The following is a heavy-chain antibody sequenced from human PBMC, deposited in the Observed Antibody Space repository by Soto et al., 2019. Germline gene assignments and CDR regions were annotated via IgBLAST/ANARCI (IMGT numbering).Heavy chain of an antibody. CDR1: GFTFSSHR. Sequence: EVQLVESGGGLVQPGGSLRLSCAASGFTFSSHRMHWVRQAPGKGLVWVSHISTDGSSTYYADAVKGRFITSRDNAKNTLFLQMNSLRAEDTAVYYCARVGSTSWYEFHHWGQGTLVTVSS. D-gene: IGHD6-13*01. V-gene: IGHV3-74*01. J-gene: IGHJ1*01. CDR2: ISTDGSST. CDR3: ARVGSTSWYEFHH.